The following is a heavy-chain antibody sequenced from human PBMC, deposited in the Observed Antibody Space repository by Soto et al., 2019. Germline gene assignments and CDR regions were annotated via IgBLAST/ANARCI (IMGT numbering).Heavy chain of an antibody. D-gene: IGHD6-6*01. J-gene: IGHJ5*02. CDR2: INAGNGNT. Sequence: ASVKVSCKASGYTFTSYAMHWVRQAPGQRLEWMGWINAGNGNTKYSQKFQGRVTITRDTSASTAYMELSSLRSEDTAVYYCARDRDSSSPTRKYNWFDPWGQGTLVTVP. CDR1: GYTFTSYA. CDR3: ARDRDSSSPTRKYNWFDP. V-gene: IGHV1-3*01.